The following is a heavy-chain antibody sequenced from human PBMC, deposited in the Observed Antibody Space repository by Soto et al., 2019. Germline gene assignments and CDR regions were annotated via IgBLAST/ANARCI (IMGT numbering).Heavy chain of an antibody. CDR1: GYTFTSYY. J-gene: IGHJ4*02. D-gene: IGHD3-9*01. CDR3: ARDGDEYPLRYFDWLSY. Sequence: GASVKVSCKASGYTFTSYYMHWVRQAPGQGLEWMGIINPSGGSTSYAQKFQGRVTMTRDTSTSTVYMELSSLRSEDTAVYYCARDGDEYPLRYFDWLSYWGQGTRVTVAS. CDR2: INPSGGST. V-gene: IGHV1-46*03.